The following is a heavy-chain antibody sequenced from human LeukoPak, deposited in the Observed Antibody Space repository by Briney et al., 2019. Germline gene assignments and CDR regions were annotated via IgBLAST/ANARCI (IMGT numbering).Heavy chain of an antibody. Sequence: QPGGSLRLSCAASGFTFSSYGMHWVRQAPGKGLEWVAFIRYDGSNKYYTDSVKGRFTISRDNSKNTLYLQMNSLRAEDTAVYYCAKTAYSGYDFIFDYWGQGTLVTVSS. V-gene: IGHV3-30*02. J-gene: IGHJ4*02. CDR3: AKTAYSGYDFIFDY. CDR2: IRYDGSNK. D-gene: IGHD5-12*01. CDR1: GFTFSSYG.